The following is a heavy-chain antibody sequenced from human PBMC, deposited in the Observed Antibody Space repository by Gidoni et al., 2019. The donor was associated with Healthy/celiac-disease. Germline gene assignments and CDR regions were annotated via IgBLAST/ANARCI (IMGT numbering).Heavy chain of an antibody. D-gene: IGHD6-19*01. J-gene: IGHJ5*02. Sequence: QITLKESGPTLVKPTQTLTLTCTLSGFSSSTSGVGLGWIRQPPGTALELLALINWNDDKRYSPSLKNRLTITKDTSKNQVVLTMTNIDPVDTATYYCAHHYRDIAVAGGWFDPWGQGTLVTVSS. CDR1: GFSSSTSGVG. CDR2: INWNDDK. CDR3: AHHYRDIAVAGGWFDP. V-gene: IGHV2-5*01.